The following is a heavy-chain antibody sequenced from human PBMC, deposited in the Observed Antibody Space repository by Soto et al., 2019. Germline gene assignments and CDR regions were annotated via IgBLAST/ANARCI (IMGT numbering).Heavy chain of an antibody. J-gene: IGHJ5*02. D-gene: IGHD6-13*01. CDR3: ARIIAAASNWFDP. Sequence: SETLSLTCPVSGGSVSSAGYYWSWIRQFPGKGLEWMGYIYSSGNTYYNPSLKSRVSISLDTAKNQFSLKVRSVTAADTAVYYCARIIAAASNWFDPWGQGTQVTVSS. CDR2: IYSSGNT. V-gene: IGHV4-31*03. CDR1: GGSVSSAGYY.